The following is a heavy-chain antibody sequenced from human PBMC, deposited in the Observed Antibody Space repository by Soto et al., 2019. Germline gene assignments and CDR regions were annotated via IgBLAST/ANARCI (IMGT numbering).Heavy chain of an antibody. D-gene: IGHD6-13*01. CDR3: ARFAKEENPKLESWYAFDF. CDR1: GGSMRSGGYF. J-gene: IGHJ4*02. Sequence: PSETLSLTCTVSGGSMRSGGYFWSWVRQQPGKGLEWIGHIYYRGGTSYNPSLESRVAMSVDTSKNEFTLKVNSVTAADTAIYYCARFAKEENPKLESWYAFDFWGRGTLVTVSS. V-gene: IGHV4-31*03. CDR2: IYYRGGT.